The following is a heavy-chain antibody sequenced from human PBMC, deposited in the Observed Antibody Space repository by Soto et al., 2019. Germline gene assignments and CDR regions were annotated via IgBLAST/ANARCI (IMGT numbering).Heavy chain of an antibody. CDR1: GGTFSSYA. CDR3: ARMDYGGNPKGAYFDY. Sequence: GASVKVSCKASGGTFSSYAISWVRQAPGQGLEWMGGIIPIFGTANYAQKFQGRVTITADESTSTAYMELSSLRSEDTAVYYCARMDYGGNPKGAYFDYWGQGTLVTVSS. CDR2: IIPIFGTA. D-gene: IGHD2-15*01. V-gene: IGHV1-69*13. J-gene: IGHJ4*02.